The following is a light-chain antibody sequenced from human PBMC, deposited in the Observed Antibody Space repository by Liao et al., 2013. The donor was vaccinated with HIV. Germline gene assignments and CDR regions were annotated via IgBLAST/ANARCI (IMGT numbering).Light chain of an antibody. CDR2: QDS. CDR3: QSADSSGTYVV. J-gene: IGLJ2*01. Sequence: SYEMNQPPSVSVSPGQTASITCSGDKLGDKYACWYQQKPGQSPVLVIYQDSKRPSGIPERFSGSSSGTTVTLTISGVQAEDEADYYCQSADSSGTYVVFGGGTKLTVL. V-gene: IGLV3-25*03. CDR1: KLGDKY.